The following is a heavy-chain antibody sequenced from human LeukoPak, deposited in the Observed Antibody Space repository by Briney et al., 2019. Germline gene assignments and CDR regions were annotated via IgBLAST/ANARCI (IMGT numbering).Heavy chain of an antibody. Sequence: SETLSLTCAVSGYSISSGYYRGWIRQPPGKGLGWIGSIYHSGSTYYNPSLKSRVTISVDTSKNQFSLKLSSVTAADTAVYYCARESPGGGGDYWGQGTLVTVSS. CDR2: IYHSGST. D-gene: IGHD3-16*01. CDR1: GYSISSGYY. V-gene: IGHV4-38-2*02. CDR3: ARESPGGGGDY. J-gene: IGHJ4*02.